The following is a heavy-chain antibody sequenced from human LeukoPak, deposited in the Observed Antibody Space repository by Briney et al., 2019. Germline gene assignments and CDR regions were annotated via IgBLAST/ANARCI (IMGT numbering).Heavy chain of an antibody. D-gene: IGHD6-19*01. Sequence: GRSLRLSCAASGFTFSNYAMHWVRQAPGKGLGWVAFISFDGSDKYYADSGKGRFTISRENSKNTLYLQMNSLGAEDTAVYYCARDQPGTYTLSSTWGQGTLVTVSS. CDR2: ISFDGSDK. J-gene: IGHJ5*02. CDR1: GFTFSNYA. CDR3: ARDQPGTYTLSST. V-gene: IGHV3-30-3*01.